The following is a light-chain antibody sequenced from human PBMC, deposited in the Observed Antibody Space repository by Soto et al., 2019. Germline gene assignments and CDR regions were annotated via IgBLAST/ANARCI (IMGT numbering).Light chain of an antibody. CDR1: QSVSSY. J-gene: IGKJ2*01. V-gene: IGKV3-11*01. Sequence: DIVLTQSPANLSLSPGERATLSCRASQSVSSYLAWYQQKPGQAPRLLIYDASNRATGIPARFSGSGSGTDFTLTISSLEPEDFAIYYCQQRSGWYTFGQGTKLEIK. CDR3: QQRSGWYT. CDR2: DAS.